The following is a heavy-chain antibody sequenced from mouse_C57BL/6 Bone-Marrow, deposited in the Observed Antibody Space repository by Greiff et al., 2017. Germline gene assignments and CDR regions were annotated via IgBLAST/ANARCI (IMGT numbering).Heavy chain of an antibody. CDR1: GYTFTSCW. V-gene: IGHV1-55*01. CDR3: ETDSYGSSPCAY. D-gene: IGHD1-1*01. Sequence: QVHVKQPGAELVKPGASVKMSCKASGYTFTSCWVTWVKQRPGQGLEWIGDIFPGSGSTNSNEKFKSKATLTVDTSSSTGDMQLSSLTSEESAVYYWETDSYGSSPCAYWGQGTLVTVSA. J-gene: IGHJ3*01. CDR2: IFPGSGST.